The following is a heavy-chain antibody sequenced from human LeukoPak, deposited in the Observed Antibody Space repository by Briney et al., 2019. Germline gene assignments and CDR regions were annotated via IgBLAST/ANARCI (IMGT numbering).Heavy chain of an antibody. Sequence: ASVKVSCKASGYTFTSYGISWVRQAPGQGLEWMGWINVYNGNTNYAQKLQGRVTLTTDTSTSTAYMELRSLRSDDTAVYYCARDRRDILTGPQSSDAFDIWGQGTMVTVSS. V-gene: IGHV1-18*01. J-gene: IGHJ3*02. D-gene: IGHD3-9*01. CDR2: INVYNGNT. CDR1: GYTFTSYG. CDR3: ARDRRDILTGPQSSDAFDI.